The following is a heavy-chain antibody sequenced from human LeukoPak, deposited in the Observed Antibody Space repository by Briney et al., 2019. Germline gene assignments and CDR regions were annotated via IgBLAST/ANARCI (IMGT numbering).Heavy chain of an antibody. CDR1: GFTFSNAW. J-gene: IGHJ4*02. D-gene: IGHD1-26*01. CDR3: AKAEVGATAFDY. Sequence: PGGSLRLSCAASGFTFSNAWMNWVRQAPGKGLEWVGRIKSKTDGGTTDYAAPVKGRFTISRDNSKNTLYLQMNSLRAEDTAVYYCAKAEVGATAFDYWGQGTLVTVSS. CDR2: IKSKTDGGTT. V-gene: IGHV3-15*07.